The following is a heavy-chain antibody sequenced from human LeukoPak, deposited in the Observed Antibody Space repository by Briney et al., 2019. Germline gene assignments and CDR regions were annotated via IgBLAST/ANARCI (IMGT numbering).Heavy chain of an antibody. CDR1: GGSISSYF. Sequence: SETLSLTCTVSGGSISSYFWSWIRQPPGKGLEWIWYIYYSGSTNYNPSLKSRVTISVDTSKNQFSLKLSSVTAADTAVYYCARGPPTYRLYYFDYWGQGTLVTVSS. J-gene: IGHJ4*02. V-gene: IGHV4-59*01. CDR3: ARGPPTYRLYYFDY. CDR2: IYYSGST.